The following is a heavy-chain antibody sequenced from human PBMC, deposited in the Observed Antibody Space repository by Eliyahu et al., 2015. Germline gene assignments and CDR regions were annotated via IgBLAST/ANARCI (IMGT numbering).Heavy chain of an antibody. V-gene: IGHV3-9*01. CDR2: ISWNSGSI. D-gene: IGHD2-15*01. CDR1: GFPFDVSA. J-gene: IGHJ4*02. Sequence: EVQLVESGGGLVQPGRSLRLSCAASGFPFDVSAXPWVRQAPGKGLEWVSGISWNSGSIGYADSVKGRFTISRDNAKNSLYLQMNSLRAEDTALYYCAKSAGEFDCSGGSCKAEAPDYWGQGTLVTVSS. CDR3: AKSAGEFDCSGGSCKAEAPDY.